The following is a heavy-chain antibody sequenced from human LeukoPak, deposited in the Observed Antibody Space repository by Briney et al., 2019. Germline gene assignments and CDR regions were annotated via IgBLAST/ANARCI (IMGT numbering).Heavy chain of an antibody. J-gene: IGHJ6*03. V-gene: IGHV1-69*06. CDR2: IIPIFGTA. D-gene: IGHD5-18*01. Sequence: ASVKVSCKASGGTFSSYAISWVRQAPGQGLEWMGGIIPIFGTANYAQKFQGRVTITADKSTSTAYMELSSLRSEDTAVYYCAKTGGIQLWSNQGGYYYMDVWGKGTTVTVSS. CDR3: AKTGGIQLWSNQGGYYYMDV. CDR1: GGTFSSYA.